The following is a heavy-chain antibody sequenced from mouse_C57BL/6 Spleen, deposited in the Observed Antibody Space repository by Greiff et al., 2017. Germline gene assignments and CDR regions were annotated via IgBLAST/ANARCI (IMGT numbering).Heavy chain of an antibody. Sequence: QVQLQQSGAALAKPGASVKLSCKASGYTFTSYWMHWVKQRPGQGLEWIGYINPSSGYTKYNQKFKDKATLTAAKSSSTAYMQLSSLTYEDSAVYYCARSSYYYGSSPYYAMDYWGQGTSVTVSS. CDR3: ARSSYYYGSSPYYAMDY. V-gene: IGHV1-7*01. CDR2: INPSSGYT. J-gene: IGHJ4*01. D-gene: IGHD1-1*01. CDR1: GYTFTSYW.